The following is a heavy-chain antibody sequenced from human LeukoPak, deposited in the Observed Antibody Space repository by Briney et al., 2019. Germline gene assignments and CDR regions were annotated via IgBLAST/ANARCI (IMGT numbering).Heavy chain of an antibody. J-gene: IGHJ3*02. Sequence: PSETLSLTCTVSGGSISSGGYYWSWIRQPPGKGLEWIGYIYHSGSTYYNPSLKSRVTISLDRSKNQFSLKLSSVTAADTAVYYCARDWLDAFDIWGQGTMVTVSS. V-gene: IGHV4-30-2*01. CDR2: IYHSGST. D-gene: IGHD6-19*01. CDR3: ARDWLDAFDI. CDR1: GGSISSGGYY.